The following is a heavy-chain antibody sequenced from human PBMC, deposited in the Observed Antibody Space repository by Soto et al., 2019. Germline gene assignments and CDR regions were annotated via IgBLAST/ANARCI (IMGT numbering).Heavy chain of an antibody. J-gene: IGHJ5*02. CDR3: ARLVRFFNWFDP. D-gene: IGHD3-3*01. V-gene: IGHV4-39*01. CDR2: IYYSGST. CDR1: GDSISSSTYY. Sequence: SETLSLTCTVSGDSISSSTYYWVWIRQPPGKGLEWIGSIYYSGSTYYNPSLKSRVTISVDTSKNQFSLKLTSVTAADTALYYCARLVRFFNWFDPWGQGSLVT.